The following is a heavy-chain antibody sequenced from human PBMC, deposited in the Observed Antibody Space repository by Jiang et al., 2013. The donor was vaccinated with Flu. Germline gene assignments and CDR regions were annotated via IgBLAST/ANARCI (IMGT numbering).Heavy chain of an antibody. J-gene: IGHJ4*02. CDR3: ARGGWLQFRHLDY. D-gene: IGHD5-24*01. V-gene: IGHV4-34*01. CDR2: INHSGST. CDR1: GGSFSGYY. Sequence: LLKPSETLSLTCAVYGGSFSGYYWSWIRQPPGKGLEWIGEINHSGSTNYNPSLKSRVTISVDTSKNQFSLKLSSVTAADTAVYYCARGGWLQFRHLDYWGQGNPGHRLL.